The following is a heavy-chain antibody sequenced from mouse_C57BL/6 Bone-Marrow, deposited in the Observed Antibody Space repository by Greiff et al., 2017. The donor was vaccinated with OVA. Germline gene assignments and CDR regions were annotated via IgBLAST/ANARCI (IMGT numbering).Heavy chain of an antibody. CDR1: GYTFTSYW. CDR2: IHPNSGST. Sequence: QVQLKQPGAELVKPGASVKLSCKASGYTFTSYWMHWVKQRPGQGLEWIGMIHPNSGSTNYNEKFKSKATLTVDKSSSTAYMQLSSLTSEDSAVYYCARGDVWVWFAYWGQGTLVTVSA. CDR3: ARGDVWVWFAY. J-gene: IGHJ3*01. V-gene: IGHV1-64*01.